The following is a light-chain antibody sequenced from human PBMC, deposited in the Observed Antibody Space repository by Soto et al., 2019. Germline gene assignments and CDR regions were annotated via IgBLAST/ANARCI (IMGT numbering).Light chain of an antibody. CDR2: DVS. CDR3: SSYTSSSTLGV. V-gene: IGLV2-14*01. Sequence: QSVLTQPASVSGCPGQSITISCTGTSSDVGGYNCVSWYQQHPGKAPKLMIYDVSNRPSGVSNRFSGSKSGNTASLTISGLQAEDEADYYCSSYTSSSTLGVFGTGTKVTVL. CDR1: SSDVGGYNC. J-gene: IGLJ1*01.